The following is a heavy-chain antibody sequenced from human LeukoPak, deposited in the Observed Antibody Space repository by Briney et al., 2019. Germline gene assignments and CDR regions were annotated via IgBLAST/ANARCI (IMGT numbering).Heavy chain of an antibody. Sequence: PSETLSLTCVVSGASITNNNYYWGWVRQPPGKGLERIGSISYSGSTYYNSSLNSRVSISLDTSKNQFSLKLTSVTAADTALYYCARRITGTTSDSYDYWGQGTLVTVSS. CDR1: GASITNNNYY. V-gene: IGHV4-39*01. CDR3: ARRITGTTSDSYDY. D-gene: IGHD1-20*01. J-gene: IGHJ4*02. CDR2: ISYSGST.